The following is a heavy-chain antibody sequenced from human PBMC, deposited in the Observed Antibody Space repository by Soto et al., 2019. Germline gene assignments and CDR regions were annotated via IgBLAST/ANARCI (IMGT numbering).Heavy chain of an antibody. CDR3: ARLKLPTDWVAP. Sequence: SATLSLTCTVSGGSISSYYWSWIRQPPGKGLEWIGYIYYSGRNNYNPSLKSRVTISVDTSKNQFSLKLSSVTAEDTAVEYCARLKLPTDWVAPWAQGTMVNV. CDR1: GGSISSYY. CDR2: IYYSGRN. V-gene: IGHV4-59*01. J-gene: IGHJ5*02.